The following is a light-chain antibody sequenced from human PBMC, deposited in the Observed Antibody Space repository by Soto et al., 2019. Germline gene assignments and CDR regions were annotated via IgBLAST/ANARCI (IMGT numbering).Light chain of an antibody. J-gene: IGKJ1*01. CDR1: QSINNW. CDR3: QQYNTYWS. V-gene: IGKV1-5*03. CDR2: KAS. Sequence: DIQMTQSPSILSASVGDRVTITCRASQSINNWLVWYQQKPGKAPKVLIYKASSLESGVPSRFSGSGSGTEFTLTISSLHPDDFATYYCQQYNTYWSFGQGTKVEIK.